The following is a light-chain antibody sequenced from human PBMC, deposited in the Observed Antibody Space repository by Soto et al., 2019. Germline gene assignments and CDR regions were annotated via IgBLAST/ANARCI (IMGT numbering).Light chain of an antibody. J-gene: IGKJ1*01. CDR2: KAS. V-gene: IGKV1-5*03. Sequence: DIQMTQSPSTLSGSVGDRVTITFRASQTISSWLAWYQQKPGKAPKLLIYKASTLKSGVPSRFSGSGSGTEFALTISSLQPEDFGIYYCQQYENYWTFGQGTKVDIK. CDR3: QQYENYWT. CDR1: QTISSW.